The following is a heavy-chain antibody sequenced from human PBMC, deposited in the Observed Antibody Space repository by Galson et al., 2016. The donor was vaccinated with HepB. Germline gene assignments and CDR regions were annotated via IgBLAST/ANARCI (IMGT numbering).Heavy chain of an antibody. V-gene: IGHV3-23*01. D-gene: IGHD3-3*01. J-gene: IGHJ5*02. CDR2: ISGSGGSP. Sequence: SLRLSCAASGFTFSNYAISWVRQAPGKGLEWVSAISGSGGSPYSADSVQGRFTISRDNSTNTLYLQMKSLRVEDPALYYCAKDTRSGFYSRWFDPWGQGTLVTVSS. CDR3: AKDTRSGFYSRWFDP. CDR1: GFTFSNYA.